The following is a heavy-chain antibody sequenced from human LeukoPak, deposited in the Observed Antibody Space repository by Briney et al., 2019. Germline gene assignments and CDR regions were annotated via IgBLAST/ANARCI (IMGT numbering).Heavy chain of an antibody. CDR3: ARGSIVGASTLRY. D-gene: IGHD1-26*01. Sequence: GASVKVSCKASGYTFTSYAMHWVRQAPGQRLEWMGWINAGNGNTKYSQKFQGRVTMTRDTSTSTVYMELSSLRSEDTAVYYCARGSIVGASTLRYWGQGTLVTVSS. CDR2: INAGNGNT. V-gene: IGHV1-3*01. CDR1: GYTFTSYA. J-gene: IGHJ4*02.